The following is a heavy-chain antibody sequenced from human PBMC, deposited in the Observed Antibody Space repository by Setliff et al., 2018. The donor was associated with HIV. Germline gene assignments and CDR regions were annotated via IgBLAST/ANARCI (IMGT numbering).Heavy chain of an antibody. V-gene: IGHV3-15*05. J-gene: IGHJ4*02. CDR3: TLYYDSSGYLADFDY. CDR1: GFTFTNAW. CDR2: MKSKTDGGTT. Sequence: SLSCAASGFTFTNAWMSWVRQAPGKGLEWVGRMKSKTDGGTTDYSAPVKGRFTISRDDSRNTLYLQMNSLKSEDTAVYYCTLYYDSSGYLADFDYWGQGALVTVPQ. D-gene: IGHD3-22*01.